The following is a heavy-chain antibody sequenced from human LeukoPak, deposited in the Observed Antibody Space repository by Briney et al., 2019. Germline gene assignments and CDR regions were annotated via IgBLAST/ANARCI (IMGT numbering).Heavy chain of an antibody. Sequence: GGSLRLSCATSGFTFSSYSMNWVRQAPGKGLEWVSSISSNSSYIYYADSVKGRFTISRDNAKNSLYLQMNSLRAEDTAVYYCARDGHYYDSSGYLDYWGQGTLVTVSS. D-gene: IGHD3-22*01. CDR2: ISSNSSYI. CDR1: GFTFSSYS. CDR3: ARDGHYYDSSGYLDY. J-gene: IGHJ4*02. V-gene: IGHV3-21*01.